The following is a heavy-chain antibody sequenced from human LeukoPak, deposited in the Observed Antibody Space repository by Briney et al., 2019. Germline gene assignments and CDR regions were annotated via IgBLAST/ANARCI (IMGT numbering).Heavy chain of an antibody. V-gene: IGHV1-46*01. Sequence: VSVKVSCKASGYTFTSYYMHRVRQAPGQGLEWMGIINPSGGSTSYAQKFQGRVTMTRDMSTSTVYMELSSLRSEDTAVYYCARDKGVHGGDNQFDYWGQGTLVTVSS. CDR3: ARDKGVHGGDNQFDY. CDR2: INPSGGST. CDR1: GYTFTSYY. D-gene: IGHD2-21*02. J-gene: IGHJ4*02.